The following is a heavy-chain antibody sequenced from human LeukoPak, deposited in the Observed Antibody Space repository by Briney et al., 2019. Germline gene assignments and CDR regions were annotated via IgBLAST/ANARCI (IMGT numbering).Heavy chain of an antibody. CDR2: FDPEDGET. Sequence: ASVKVSCKVSGYTLTELSMHWVRQAPGKGLEWMRGFDPEDGETIYAQKFQGRVTMTEDTSTDTAYMELSSLRSEDTAVYYCAVMVRGVIDYYYGVDVWGQGTTVTVSS. V-gene: IGHV1-24*01. J-gene: IGHJ6*02. CDR3: AVMVRGVIDYYYGVDV. D-gene: IGHD3-10*01. CDR1: GYTLTELS.